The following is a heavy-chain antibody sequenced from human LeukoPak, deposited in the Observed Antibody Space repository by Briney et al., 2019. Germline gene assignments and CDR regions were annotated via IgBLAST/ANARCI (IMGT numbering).Heavy chain of an antibody. V-gene: IGHV3-7*01. CDR1: GFIFSNCW. Sequence: PGGSLRLSCEPSGFIFSNCWMTWVRQAPGKGLEWVANIKTDASEKYYADSVKGRFTISRDNAKNPLYLQMNSLRAEDTAVYYCATYSTRNAREFQSWGQGTLVTVSS. CDR2: IKTDASEK. CDR3: ATYSTRNAREFQS. D-gene: IGHD4-11*01. J-gene: IGHJ1*01.